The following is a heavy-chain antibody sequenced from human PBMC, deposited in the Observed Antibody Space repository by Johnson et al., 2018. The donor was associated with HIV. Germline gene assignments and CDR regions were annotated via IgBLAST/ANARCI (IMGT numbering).Heavy chain of an antibody. J-gene: IGHJ3*02. CDR3: AKVAQGVDDAFDI. CDR2: IYSDGSST. D-gene: IGHD3-10*01. Sequence: VQVVESGGGLVRPGGSLRLSCAVSGITVSSNYMSWVRQAPGKGLEWVSRIYSDGSSTSYADFVKGRFTVSRDNYKSTVYLQMNSLRPEDTALYYCAKVAQGVDDAFDIWGQGTMVTVSS. CDR1: GITVSSNY. V-gene: IGHV3-66*02.